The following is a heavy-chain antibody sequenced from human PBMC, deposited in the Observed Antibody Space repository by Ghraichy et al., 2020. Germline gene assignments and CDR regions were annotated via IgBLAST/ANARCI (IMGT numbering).Heavy chain of an antibody. V-gene: IGHV4-59*01. CDR2: IYYSGST. Sequence: SETLSLTCTVSGGSISSYYWSWIRQPPGKGLEWIGYIYYSGSTNYNPSLKSRVTILVDTSKNQFSLKLSPVTAADTAVDYCARGRGATICGVVYYYYYGMDVWGQGTTVTVSS. D-gene: IGHD3-3*01. CDR1: GGSISSYY. CDR3: ARGRGATICGVVYYYYYGMDV. J-gene: IGHJ6*02.